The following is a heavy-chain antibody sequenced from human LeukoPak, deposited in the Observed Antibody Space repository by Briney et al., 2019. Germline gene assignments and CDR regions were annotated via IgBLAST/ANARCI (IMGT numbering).Heavy chain of an antibody. V-gene: IGHV3-23*01. D-gene: IGHD5-18*01. CDR1: GFTYSSYA. CDR2: ISGSGGST. J-gene: IGHJ4*02. Sequence: GGSLRLSCAASGFTYSSYAMSWVRQAPGKGLEWVSGISGSGGSTYYADSVKGRFTISRDNSKNTLYLQMNSLRAEDTAVYYCAKYGEYSYGYVDYWGQGTLVTVSS. CDR3: AKYGEYSYGYVDY.